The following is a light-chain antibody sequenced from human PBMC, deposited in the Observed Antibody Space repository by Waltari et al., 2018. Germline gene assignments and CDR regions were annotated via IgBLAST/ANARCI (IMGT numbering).Light chain of an antibody. CDR2: AVS. Sequence: DIQLTQSPSFLSASVGDRVTITCRASQDISTYLAWYQQKPWKAPKLLIHAVSTLQAGVPSRFSGGGSGTEFTLTISSLQPEDFATYYCQQLSGYPFTFGPGTKVDIK. CDR1: QDISTY. V-gene: IGKV1-9*01. J-gene: IGKJ3*01. CDR3: QQLSGYPFT.